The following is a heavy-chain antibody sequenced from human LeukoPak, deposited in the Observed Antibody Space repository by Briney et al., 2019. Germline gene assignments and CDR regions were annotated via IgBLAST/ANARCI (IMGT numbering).Heavy chain of an antibody. Sequence: PSETLSLTCTVSGGSISSSSYYWGWIRQPPGKGLEWIGSIYYSESTYYNPSLKSRVTISVDTSKNQFSLKLSSVTAADTAVYYCARLGYCSSTSCDWFDPWGQGTLVTVSS. CDR3: ARLGYCSSTSCDWFDP. CDR2: IYYSEST. J-gene: IGHJ5*02. V-gene: IGHV4-39*01. D-gene: IGHD2-2*01. CDR1: GGSISSSSYY.